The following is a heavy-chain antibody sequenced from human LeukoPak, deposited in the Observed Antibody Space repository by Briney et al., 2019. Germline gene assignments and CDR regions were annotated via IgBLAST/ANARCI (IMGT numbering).Heavy chain of an antibody. CDR3: VFAGYCSGGSCYYGMDV. Sequence: PSETLSLTCTVSGGSVSSGHYYWSWIRQPPGKGLEWIGYIYYTGSTNYNPSLKSRVAISADTSKNQFSLKLSSVTAADTAVYYCVFAGYCSGGSCYYGMDVWGQGTTVTVSS. V-gene: IGHV4-61*01. J-gene: IGHJ6*02. CDR2: IYYTGST. CDR1: GGSVSSGHYY. D-gene: IGHD2-15*01.